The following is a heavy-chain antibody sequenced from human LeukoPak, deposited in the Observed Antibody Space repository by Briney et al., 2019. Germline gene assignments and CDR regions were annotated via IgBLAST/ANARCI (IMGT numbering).Heavy chain of an antibody. V-gene: IGHV3-23*01. CDR1: GFTFSSYA. CDR3: ARPFGPPTDY. Sequence: GGSLRLSCAASGFTFSSYAMSWVRQAPGKGLEWVSAISGSGGSTYYADSVKGRFTISRDNSKNTLYLQMNSVRAEDTAVYYCARPFGPPTDYWGQGTLVTVSS. CDR2: ISGSGGST. D-gene: IGHD3-10*01. J-gene: IGHJ4*02.